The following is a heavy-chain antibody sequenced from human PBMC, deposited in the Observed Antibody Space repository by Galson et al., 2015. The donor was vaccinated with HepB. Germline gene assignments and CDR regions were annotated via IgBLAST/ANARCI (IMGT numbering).Heavy chain of an antibody. CDR2: INAGNGNT. J-gene: IGHJ1*01. D-gene: IGHD3-10*01. CDR1: GYTFTSYA. Sequence: SVKVSCKASGYTFTSYAMHWVRQAPGQRLEWMGWINAGNGNTKYSQKFQGRVTITRDTSASTAYMELSSLRSEDTAVYYCAREGGTMVRGVIIRHFQHWGQGTLVTVSS. CDR3: AREGGTMVRGVIIRHFQH. V-gene: IGHV1-3*01.